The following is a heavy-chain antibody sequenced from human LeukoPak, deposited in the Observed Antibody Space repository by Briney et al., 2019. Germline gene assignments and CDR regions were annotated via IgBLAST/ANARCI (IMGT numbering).Heavy chain of an antibody. CDR1: GFTFSSYE. D-gene: IGHD2-2*01. CDR2: ISSSGSTI. J-gene: IGHJ3*02. V-gene: IGHV3-48*03. CDR3: ARGGTHIVVVPAAPPVVGGYDGAFDI. Sequence: GGSLRLSCAASGFTFSSYEMNWVRQAPGKGLEWVPYISSSGSTIYYADSVKGRFTISRDNAKNSLYLQMNSLRAEDTAVYYCARGGTHIVVVPAAPPVVGGYDGAFDIWGQGTMVTVSS.